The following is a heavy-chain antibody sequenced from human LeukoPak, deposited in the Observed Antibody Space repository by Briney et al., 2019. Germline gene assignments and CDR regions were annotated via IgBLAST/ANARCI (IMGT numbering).Heavy chain of an antibody. CDR3: ARDYSSGSADY. J-gene: IGHJ4*02. D-gene: IGHD6-19*01. V-gene: IGHV4-38-2*02. CDR2: IYHSGST. CDR1: GYSISSGYY. Sequence: SETLSLTCAVSGYSISSGYYWGWIRQPPGKGLEWIGSIYHSGSTYYNPSLKSRVTISVDTSKNQFSLKLSSVTAADTAVYYCARDYSSGSADYWGQGTLVTVSS.